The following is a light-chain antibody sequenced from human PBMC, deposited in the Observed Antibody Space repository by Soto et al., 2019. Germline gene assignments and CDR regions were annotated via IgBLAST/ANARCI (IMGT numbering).Light chain of an antibody. J-gene: IGLJ2*01. CDR3: SSYAGSNVVV. V-gene: IGLV2-8*01. CDR2: EVS. CDR1: SSDVGGYNY. Sequence: QSALTQPPSASGSPGQTVTISCTGTSSDVGGYNYVSWYQQHPGKAPKLMIYEVSKRPSGVPARFSGYKSGNTASLTVSGLQAEDEAEYFCSSYAGSNVVVFGGGTQLTVL.